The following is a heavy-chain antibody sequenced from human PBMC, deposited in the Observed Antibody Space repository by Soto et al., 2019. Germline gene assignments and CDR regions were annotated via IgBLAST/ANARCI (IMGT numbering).Heavy chain of an antibody. CDR3: AKDLADFWSGYYYYYGMDV. J-gene: IGHJ6*02. V-gene: IGHV3-23*01. Sequence: EVQLLESGGGLVQPGGSLRLSCAASGFTFSSYAMSWVRQAPGKGLEWVSAISGSGGSTYYADSVKGRFTMSRDNSKNTLYLQMNSLRAEDTAVYYCAKDLADFWSGYYYYYGMDVWGQGTTVTVSS. CDR1: GFTFSSYA. CDR2: ISGSGGST. D-gene: IGHD3-3*01.